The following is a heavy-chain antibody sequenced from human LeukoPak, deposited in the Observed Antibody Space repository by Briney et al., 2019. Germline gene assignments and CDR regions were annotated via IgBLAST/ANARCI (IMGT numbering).Heavy chain of an antibody. V-gene: IGHV3-15*01. CDR3: ANEAWGKGDY. J-gene: IGHJ4*02. CDR1: GLIFHDAW. CDR2: VKGETEGRST. Sequence: PGGSLRLSCTASGLIFHDAWWVWVRQAPGKGLEWIARVKGETEGRSTDYAAPVRGRFVISRDDSKYMVQLQMSSLKIEDTGVYFCANEAWGKGDYRGQGTPVIIST. D-gene: IGHD7-27*01.